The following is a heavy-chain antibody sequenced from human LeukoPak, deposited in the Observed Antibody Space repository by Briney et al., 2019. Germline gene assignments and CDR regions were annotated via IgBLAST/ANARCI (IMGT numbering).Heavy chain of an antibody. J-gene: IGHJ4*02. CDR2: IYYTGST. CDR3: AKGVRMQLRLED. CDR1: GSSISSYY. D-gene: IGHD5-12*01. Sequence: SETLSLTCTVSGSSISSYYWSWIRQPPGKGLEWIGYIYYTGSTNYNPSLKSRVTISLDTSKNQFSLKLTSVTAADTAVYYCAKGVRMQLRLEDWGQGTLVTVSS. V-gene: IGHV4-59*08.